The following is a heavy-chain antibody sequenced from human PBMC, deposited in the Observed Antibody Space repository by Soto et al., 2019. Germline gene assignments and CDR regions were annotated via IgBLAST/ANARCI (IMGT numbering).Heavy chain of an antibody. Sequence: ASVKVFCKASGYTFTSYGISWVRQAPGQGLEWMGWISAYNGNTNYAQKLQGRVTMTTDTSTSTAYMELRSLRSDDTAVYYCARGIYMVRGVIVGNYYYMDVWGKGTTVTVSS. CDR3: ARGIYMVRGVIVGNYYYMDV. CDR2: ISAYNGNT. CDR1: GYTFTSYG. D-gene: IGHD3-10*01. V-gene: IGHV1-18*01. J-gene: IGHJ6*03.